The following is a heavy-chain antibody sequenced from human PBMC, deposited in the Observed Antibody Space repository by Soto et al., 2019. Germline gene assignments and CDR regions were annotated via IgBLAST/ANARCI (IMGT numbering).Heavy chain of an antibody. V-gene: IGHV3-11*01. D-gene: IGHD2-2*01. CDR3: ARSDCSSTSCYEDYYYYMDV. CDR1: GFTFSDYY. J-gene: IGHJ6*03. Sequence: GGSLRLSCAASGFTFSDYYMSWIRQAPGKGLEWVSYISSSGSTIYYADSVKGRFTISRDNAKNSLYLQMNSLRAEDTAVYYCARSDCSSTSCYEDYYYYMDVWGKGTTVIVSS. CDR2: ISSSGSTI.